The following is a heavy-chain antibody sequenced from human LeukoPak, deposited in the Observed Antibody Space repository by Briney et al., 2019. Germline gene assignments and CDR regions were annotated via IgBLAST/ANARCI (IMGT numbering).Heavy chain of an antibody. CDR3: ATPLDYYDTSGYHEGGD. CDR1: GFTFSRHW. V-gene: IGHV3-7*03. D-gene: IGHD3-22*01. CDR2: IKEDGSKK. J-gene: IGHJ4*02. Sequence: PGGSLRLSCAASGFTFSRHWMTWVRQAPGKGLEWVANIKEDGSKKNHVDSVKGRFTISRDNTKNSLYLQMNSLRAEDTAVYYCATPLDYYDTSGYHEGGDWGQGTLVTVSS.